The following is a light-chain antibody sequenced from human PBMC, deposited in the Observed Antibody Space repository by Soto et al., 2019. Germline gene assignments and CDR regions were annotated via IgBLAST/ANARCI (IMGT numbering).Light chain of an antibody. Sequence: EIVMTQSPATLSVSPGERATLSCRASQGVSSNLAWYQQKPGQAPRLLIFGASTRATGIPARFSGSESGTEFTLTISSLQSEDFAIYYCQQYNKWPFTFGRGTKLEIK. CDR1: QGVSSN. CDR2: GAS. J-gene: IGKJ4*01. CDR3: QQYNKWPFT. V-gene: IGKV3-15*01.